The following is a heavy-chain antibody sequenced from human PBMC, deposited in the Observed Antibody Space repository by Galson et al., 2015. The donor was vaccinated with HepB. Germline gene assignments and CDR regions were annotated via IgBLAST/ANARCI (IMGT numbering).Heavy chain of an antibody. J-gene: IGHJ6*02. CDR1: GGSISSYY. D-gene: IGHD2-15*01. Sequence: SETLSLTCTVSGGSISSYYWSWIRQPPGKGLEWIGYIYYSGSTNYNPSLKSRVTISVDTSKNQFSLKLSSVTAADTAVYYCARAGYCSGGSCYGMDVWGQGTTVTVSS. V-gene: IGHV4-59*01. CDR2: IYYSGST. CDR3: ARAGYCSGGSCYGMDV.